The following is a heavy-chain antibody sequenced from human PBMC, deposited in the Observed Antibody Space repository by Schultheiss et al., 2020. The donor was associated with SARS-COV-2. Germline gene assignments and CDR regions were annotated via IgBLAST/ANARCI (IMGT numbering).Heavy chain of an antibody. V-gene: IGHV3-23*01. CDR1: GFTVSSNY. J-gene: IGHJ4*02. Sequence: GGSLRLSCAASGFTVSSNYMSWVRQAPGKGLEWVSVISGSGGSTYYADSVKGRFTISRDNSKNTLYLQMNSLRAEDTAVYYCAKGKGQWLVRHYFDYWGQGTLVTVSS. CDR3: AKGKGQWLVRHYFDY. CDR2: ISGSGGST. D-gene: IGHD6-19*01.